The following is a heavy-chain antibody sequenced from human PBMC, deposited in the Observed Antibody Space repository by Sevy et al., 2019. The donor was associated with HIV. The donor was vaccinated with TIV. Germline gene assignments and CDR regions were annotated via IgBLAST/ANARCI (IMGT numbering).Heavy chain of an antibody. J-gene: IGHJ3*02. D-gene: IGHD2-2*03. CDR3: ASGYCSSTSCPKTDAFDI. CDR1: GYSFTSYW. Sequence: GESLKISCKGSGYSFTSYWIGWVRQMPGKGLEWMGIIYPGDSDTRYSPSFQGQVTISAGKSISTAHLQWSSLKASETAMYYCASGYCSSTSCPKTDAFDIWGQGTMVTVSS. V-gene: IGHV5-51*01. CDR2: IYPGDSDT.